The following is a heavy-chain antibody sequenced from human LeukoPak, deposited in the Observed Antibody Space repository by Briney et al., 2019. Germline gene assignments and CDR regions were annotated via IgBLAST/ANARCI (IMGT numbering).Heavy chain of an antibody. CDR1: GGSMSNYF. V-gene: IGHV4-59*01. CDR3: ARGYCSPGSCYYYDY. J-gene: IGHJ4*02. D-gene: IGHD2-15*01. Sequence: SETLSLTCTVSGGSMSNYFWSWIRQPPGKGLEWIGHIHYSGSTNYDPSLKSRVTISVDTPKNQFSLRLSSVTAADTAVYYCARGYCSPGSCYYYDYWGQGTLVTVSS. CDR2: IHYSGST.